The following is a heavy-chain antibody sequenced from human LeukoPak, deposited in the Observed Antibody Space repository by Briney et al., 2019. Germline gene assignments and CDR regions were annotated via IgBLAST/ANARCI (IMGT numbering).Heavy chain of an antibody. CDR1: GGTFSSYA. V-gene: IGHV1-18*01. CDR3: ASGSYTTDAFDI. J-gene: IGHJ3*02. CDR2: ISAYNGNT. Sequence: GASVKVSCKASGGTFSSYAISWVRQAPGQGLEWMGWISAYNGNTNYAQKLQGRVTMTTDTSTSTAYMELRSLRSDDTAVYYCASGSYTTDAFDIWGQGTMVTVSS. D-gene: IGHD1-26*01.